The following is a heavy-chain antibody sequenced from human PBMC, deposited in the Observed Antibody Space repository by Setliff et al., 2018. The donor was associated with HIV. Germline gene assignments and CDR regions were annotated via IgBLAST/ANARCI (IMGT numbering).Heavy chain of an antibody. Sequence: GGSLRLSCAASGFTFSNSWMTWVRQAPGKGLEWVSFIGGHGSIIHYADSVKGRFTISRGNAKNSVYLQMHSLRVEDTAVYYCAAVPWGHSSLIIDHWGQGTPVTVSS. V-gene: IGHV3-48*04. CDR2: IGGHGSII. D-gene: IGHD3-16*01. J-gene: IGHJ4*02. CDR3: AAVPWGHSSLIIDH. CDR1: GFTFSNSW.